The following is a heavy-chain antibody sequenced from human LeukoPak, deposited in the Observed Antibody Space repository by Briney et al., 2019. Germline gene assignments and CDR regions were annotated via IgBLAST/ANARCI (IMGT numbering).Heavy chain of an antibody. CDR1: GFTFSNYS. V-gene: IGHV3-64*01. CDR2: ISSDGGST. CDR3: RRGGAAPAVDY. J-gene: IGHJ4*02. D-gene: IGHD6-25*01. Sequence: GGSLRLSCAASGFTFSNYSMHWVRQAPGKGLEYVSAISSDGGSTYYANSVKGRFTISRDNSKNTLYLQMGSLRAEDMAVYFCRRGGAAPAVDYWGQGTLVTVAS.